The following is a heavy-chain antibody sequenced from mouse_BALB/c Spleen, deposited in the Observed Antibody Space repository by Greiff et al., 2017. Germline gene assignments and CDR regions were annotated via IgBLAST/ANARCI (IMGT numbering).Heavy chain of an antibody. CDR3: ARIYGGAMDD. V-gene: IGHV5-17*02. D-gene: IGHD1-1*01. J-gene: IGHJ4*01. CDR2: ISSGSSTI. Sequence: EVQGVESGGGLVQPGGSRKLSCAASGFTFSSFGMHWVRQAPEKGLEWVAYISSGSSTIYYADTVKGRFTISRDNPKNTLFLQMTSLRSEDTAMYYCARIYGGAMDDWGQGTSVTVSS. CDR1: GFTFSSFG.